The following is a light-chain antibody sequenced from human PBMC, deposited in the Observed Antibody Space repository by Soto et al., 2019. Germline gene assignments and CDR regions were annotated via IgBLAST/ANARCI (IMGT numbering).Light chain of an antibody. CDR2: GAS. V-gene: IGKV3-15*01. Sequence: EIVLTQSPGTLSFFPGGKNTLSLRASQSVSSSYLAWYQQKPGQAPRLLIYGASTRATGIPARFSGSGSGTEFTLTISSLQSEDFAVYYCQQYNNWPPWTFGQGTKVDIK. CDR3: QQYNNWPPWT. J-gene: IGKJ1*01. CDR1: QSVSSSY.